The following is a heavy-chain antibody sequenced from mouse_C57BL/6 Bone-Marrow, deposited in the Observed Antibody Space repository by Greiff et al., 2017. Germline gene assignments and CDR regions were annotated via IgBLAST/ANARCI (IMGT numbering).Heavy chain of an antibody. Sequence: DVKLQESGGGLVKPGGSLKLSCAASGFTFSDYGMHWVRQAPEKGLEWVAYISSGSSTIYYADTVKGRFTISRDNAKNTLFLQMTSLRSEDTAMYYCARPGDYDYYAMDYWGQGTSVTVSS. CDR3: ARPGDYDYYAMDY. CDR1: GFTFSDYG. CDR2: ISSGSSTI. J-gene: IGHJ4*01. V-gene: IGHV5-17*01. D-gene: IGHD2-4*01.